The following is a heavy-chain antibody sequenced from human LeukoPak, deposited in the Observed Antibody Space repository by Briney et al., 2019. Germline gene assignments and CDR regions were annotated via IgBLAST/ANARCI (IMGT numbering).Heavy chain of an antibody. CDR3: TRSSFPYYFDY. CDR1: GSTFSNYW. V-gene: IGHV3-74*01. CDR2: SQTDGSGT. D-gene: IGHD3-16*01. Sequence: GGSLRLSCAASGSTFSNYWMHWVRQAPGQGLVWVSCSQTDGSGTTYADSVKGRFTISRDNAKNTLYLQMNSVRAEDTAVYYCTRSSFPYYFDYWGQGTLVTVSS. J-gene: IGHJ4*02.